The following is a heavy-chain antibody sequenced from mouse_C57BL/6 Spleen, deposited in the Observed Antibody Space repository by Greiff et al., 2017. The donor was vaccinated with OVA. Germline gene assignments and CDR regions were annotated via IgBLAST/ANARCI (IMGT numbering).Heavy chain of an antibody. Sequence: QVQLQQSGPELVKPGASVKISCKASGYAFSSSWMNWVKQRPGKGLEWIGRIYPGDGDTNYNGKFKGKATLTADKSSSTAYMQLSSLTSEDSAVYFCAKYDYDPFDYWGRGTTLTVSS. CDR2: IYPGDGDT. V-gene: IGHV1-82*01. J-gene: IGHJ2*01. CDR3: AKYDYDPFDY. CDR1: GYAFSSSW. D-gene: IGHD2-4*01.